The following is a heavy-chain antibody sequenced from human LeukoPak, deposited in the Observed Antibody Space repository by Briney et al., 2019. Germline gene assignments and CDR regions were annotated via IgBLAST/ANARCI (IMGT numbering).Heavy chain of an antibody. D-gene: IGHD2-15*01. CDR3: ARVSFFRWAATRPSYYYYYMDV. V-gene: IGHV4-34*01. CDR2: INHSGST. Sequence: SETLSLTCAVYGGSFSGYYWSWIRQPPGKGLEWIGEINHSGSTNYNPSLKSRVTISVDTSKNQFSLKLSSVTAADTAVYYCARVSFFRWAATRPSYYYYYMDVWGQGTTVTISS. J-gene: IGHJ6*03. CDR1: GGSFSGYY.